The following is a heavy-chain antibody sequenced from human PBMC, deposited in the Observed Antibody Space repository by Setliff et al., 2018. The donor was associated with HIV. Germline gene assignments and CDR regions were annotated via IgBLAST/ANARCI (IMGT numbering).Heavy chain of an antibody. Sequence: GGSLRLSCAASGFTFRNYKFNWVRQAPGRGLEWVSSISIGSGGAIDYADSVQGRFTISRDNSKNSLYLQMNSLRAEDTAVYYCARLGTARSFDIWGLGTLVTVSS. V-gene: IGHV3-21*01. J-gene: IGHJ4*01. CDR3: ARLGTARSFDI. D-gene: IGHD7-27*01. CDR1: GFTFRNYK. CDR2: ISIGSGGAI.